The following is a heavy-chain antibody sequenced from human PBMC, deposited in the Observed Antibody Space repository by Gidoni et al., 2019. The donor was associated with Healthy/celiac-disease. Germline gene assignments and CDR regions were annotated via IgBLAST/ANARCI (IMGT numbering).Heavy chain of an antibody. CDR2: IIPIFGTA. CDR3: ARGTSYYDFWSGYNWFDP. J-gene: IGHJ5*02. Sequence: QAPLVQSWAEVQKPGSSVKVSCKASGGTFSSYAISWVRQAPGQGLEWMGGIIPIFGTANYAQKFQGRVTITADESTSTAYMELSSLRSEDTAVYYCARGTSYYDFWSGYNWFDPWGQGTLVTVSS. D-gene: IGHD3-3*01. V-gene: IGHV1-69*01. CDR1: GGTFSSYA.